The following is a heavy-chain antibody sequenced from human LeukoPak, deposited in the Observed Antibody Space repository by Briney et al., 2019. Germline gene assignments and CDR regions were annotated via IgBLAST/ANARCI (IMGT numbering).Heavy chain of an antibody. CDR3: ARVAEVGATGYYYYMDV. Sequence: GRSLRLSCAASGFTFSSYTMHWVRQAPGKGLEWVAVISYAGSHKYYADSVKGRFTISRDNSKNTLYLQMNSLRAEDTAVYYCARVAEVGATGYYYYMDVWGKGTTVTISS. CDR1: GFTFSSYT. CDR2: ISYAGSHK. D-gene: IGHD1-26*01. J-gene: IGHJ6*03. V-gene: IGHV3-30*14.